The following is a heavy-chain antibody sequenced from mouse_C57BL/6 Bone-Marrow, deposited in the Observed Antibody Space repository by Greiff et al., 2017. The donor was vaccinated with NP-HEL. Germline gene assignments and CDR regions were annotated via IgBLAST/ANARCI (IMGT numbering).Heavy chain of an antibody. CDR3: AIFDYDDYFDY. D-gene: IGHD2-4*01. CDR1: GFSLISYA. Sequence: VQLVESGPGLVAPSQSLSITCTVSGFSLISYAISWVRQPPGKGLEWLGVIWTGGGTNYNSALKSRLSLSKDNSKSQVFLQMNSLQTGDTARYYCAIFDYDDYFDYWGQGTTLTVSS. J-gene: IGHJ2*01. CDR2: IWTGGGT. V-gene: IGHV2-9-1*01.